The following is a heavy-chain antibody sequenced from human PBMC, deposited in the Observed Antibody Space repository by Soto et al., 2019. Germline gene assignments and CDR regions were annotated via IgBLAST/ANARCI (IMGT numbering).Heavy chain of an antibody. CDR2: MNPNSGNT. V-gene: IGHV1-8*01. D-gene: IGHD3-22*01. CDR3: AYSSGYYSYDY. Sequence: ASVKVSCKASGYTFTSYDINWVRQATGQGLEWMGWMNPNSGNTAYAQKFQGRVTITRDTSASTAYMELSSLRSEDTAVYYCAYSSGYYSYDYWGQATLVTVSS. CDR1: GYTFTSYD. J-gene: IGHJ4*02.